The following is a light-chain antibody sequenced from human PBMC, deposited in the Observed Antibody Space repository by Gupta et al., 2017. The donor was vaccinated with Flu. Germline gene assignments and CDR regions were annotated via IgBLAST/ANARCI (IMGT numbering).Light chain of an antibody. Sequence: QSALTQPASVSGSPGQSITISCTGSNSDVGGYNRVSWYQQPPGTAPKLMISEVSNRPSGVPDRFSGSKSGNTASLTIFGLQAEDEADYYCSSFTNRDTWVFGGGTKLTVL. CDR1: NSDVGGYNR. J-gene: IGLJ3*02. V-gene: IGLV2-18*02. CDR2: EVS. CDR3: SSFTNRDTWV.